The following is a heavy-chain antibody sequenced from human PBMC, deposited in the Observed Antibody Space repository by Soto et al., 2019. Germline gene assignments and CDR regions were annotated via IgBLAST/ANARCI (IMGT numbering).Heavy chain of an antibody. Sequence: GGSLRLSCAASGFTFSSYGMHWVRQAPGKGLEWVAVIWYDGSNKYYADSVKGRFTISRDNSKNTLYLQMNSLRAEDTAVYYCARDRGYSYGNVYYFDYWGQGTLVTVSS. J-gene: IGHJ4*02. CDR3: ARDRGYSYGNVYYFDY. CDR1: GFTFSSYG. V-gene: IGHV3-33*01. CDR2: IWYDGSNK. D-gene: IGHD5-18*01.